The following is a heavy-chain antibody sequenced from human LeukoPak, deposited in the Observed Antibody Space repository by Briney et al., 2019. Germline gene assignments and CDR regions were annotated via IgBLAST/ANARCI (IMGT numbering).Heavy chain of an antibody. CDR2: ISRSNNNI. D-gene: IGHD1-1*01. J-gene: IGHJ5*02. V-gene: IGHV3-11*01. Sequence: GGSLRLSCAASGFTFSDYYMSWIRQAPGKGLEWLSYISRSNNNIYYADSVRGRFTISRDNAKNSLYLQMNSLRAEDTAVYYCARGSWMFDPWGQGTLVTVSS. CDR3: ARGSWMFDP. CDR1: GFTFSDYY.